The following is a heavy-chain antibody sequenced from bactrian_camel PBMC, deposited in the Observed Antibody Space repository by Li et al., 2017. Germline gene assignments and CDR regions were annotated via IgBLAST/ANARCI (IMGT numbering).Heavy chain of an antibody. CDR2: IYNGDNV. V-gene: IGHV3S42*01. D-gene: IGHD4*01. J-gene: IGHJ4*01. Sequence: VQLVESGGGLAQPGGSLRLSCAASGLLFSTYAMSWVRQAPGKGLEWIATIYNGDNVRSRDSVKGRFTVSRDSAASTLFLLMTRLKPEDTAMYYCAQGKFGGGATEWTMPPPRSQGTQVTVS. CDR1: GLLFSTYA.